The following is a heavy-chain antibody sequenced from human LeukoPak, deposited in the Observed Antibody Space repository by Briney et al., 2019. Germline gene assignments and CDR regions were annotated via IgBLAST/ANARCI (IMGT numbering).Heavy chain of an antibody. V-gene: IGHV4-4*09. D-gene: IGHD6-19*01. CDR2: IYTSGST. CDR1: GGSISSYY. Sequence: SETLSLTCTVSGGSISSYYWSWIRQPPGKGLEGIGYIYTSGSTNYNPSLKSRVTISVDTSKNQFSLKLSSVTAADTAVYYCARRNGIAVAGTGRYYYYYMDVWGKGTTVTVSS. J-gene: IGHJ6*03. CDR3: ARRNGIAVAGTGRYYYYYMDV.